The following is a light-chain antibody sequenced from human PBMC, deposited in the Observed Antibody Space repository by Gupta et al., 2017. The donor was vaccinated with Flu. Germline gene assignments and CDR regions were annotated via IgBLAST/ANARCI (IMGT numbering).Light chain of an antibody. Sequence: DIHLTQSPSTLSASVGDRVTITCRASQTINNWLAWYQQKPGKVPKLLINKASSLQSGVPSRFSGSGSGTDFTLTISSLQPDDFATDYCQQYNTYPITFGQGTRLEIK. CDR1: QTINNW. CDR3: QQYNTYPIT. CDR2: KAS. J-gene: IGKJ5*01. V-gene: IGKV1-5*03.